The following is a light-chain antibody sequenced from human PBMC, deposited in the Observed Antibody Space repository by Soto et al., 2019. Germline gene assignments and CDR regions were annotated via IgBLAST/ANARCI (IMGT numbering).Light chain of an antibody. J-gene: IGKJ4*01. CDR1: QTIDSS. CDR2: DAS. V-gene: IGKV1-39*01. Sequence: DIQMTQSPSSLSASVGDRVTVTCRATQTIDSSLNWYHQKPGKAPNLLIYDASNLQSGVPSRFSGSGSGTEFTLTISSLQAEDVAVYHCQQYYTTPLTFGGGTKVEI. CDR3: QQYYTTPLT.